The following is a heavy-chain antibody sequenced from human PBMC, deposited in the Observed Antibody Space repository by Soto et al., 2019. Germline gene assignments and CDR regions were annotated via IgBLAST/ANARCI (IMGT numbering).Heavy chain of an antibody. CDR3: ANPIPKTGTTLGF. Sequence: QLLESGGGFVQPGGSLRLSCVASGFTFSNFAMAWVRQAPGEGLEWVSAISGSGDDTFYADSMKGRFTISRDNSKDTLYLQINSLRAADTAVYYCANPIPKTGTTLGFWGQGTLVTVSS. D-gene: IGHD1-1*01. J-gene: IGHJ4*02. V-gene: IGHV3-23*01. CDR1: GFTFSNFA. CDR2: ISGSGDDT.